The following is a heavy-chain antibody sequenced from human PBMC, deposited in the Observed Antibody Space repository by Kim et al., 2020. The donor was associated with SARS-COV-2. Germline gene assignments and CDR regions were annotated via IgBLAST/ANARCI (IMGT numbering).Heavy chain of an antibody. Sequence: SVKVSCKASGGTFSSYAISWVRQAPGQGLEWMGRIIPILGIANYAQKFQGRVTITADKSTSTAYMELSSLRSEDTAVYYCASSWDSSGYYGPDGGYYYGMDVWGQGTTVTVSS. J-gene: IGHJ6*02. V-gene: IGHV1-69*04. CDR1: GGTFSSYA. D-gene: IGHD3-22*01. CDR3: ASSWDSSGYYGPDGGYYYGMDV. CDR2: IIPILGIA.